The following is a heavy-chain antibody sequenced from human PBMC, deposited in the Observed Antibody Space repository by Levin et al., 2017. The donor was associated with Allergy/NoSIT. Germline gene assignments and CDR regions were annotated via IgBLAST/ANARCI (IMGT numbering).Heavy chain of an antibody. V-gene: IGHV4-39*07. Sequence: SETLSLTCTVSGGSINNGSLYWAWIRQPPGKGLQWIASIYYSGNTYSDPSLKSRVIMSIDMSKNKFSLKLRSVTAADTAVYYLATSSDWYTLNFAYWGQGTPVTVS. CDR2: IYYSGNT. CDR1: GGSINNGSLY. D-gene: IGHD6-19*01. J-gene: IGHJ4*02. CDR3: ATSSDWYTLNFAY.